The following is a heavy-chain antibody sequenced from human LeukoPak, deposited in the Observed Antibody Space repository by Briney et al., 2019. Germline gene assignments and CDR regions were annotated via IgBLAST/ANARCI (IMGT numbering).Heavy chain of an antibody. V-gene: IGHV4-59*01. Sequence: SETLSLTCTVSGGSISSYYWSWIRQPPGKGLEWIGYIFYSGSTNYNPSLKSRVTISVDTSKNQFSLKLSSVTAADTAVYYCARVYYSNSYDYWYFDLWGRGTLVNVSS. J-gene: IGHJ2*01. CDR2: IFYSGST. CDR3: ARVYYSNSYDYWYFDL. D-gene: IGHD6-13*01. CDR1: GGSISSYY.